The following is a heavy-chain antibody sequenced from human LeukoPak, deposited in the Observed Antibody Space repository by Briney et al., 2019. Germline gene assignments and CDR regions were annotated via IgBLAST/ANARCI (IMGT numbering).Heavy chain of an antibody. CDR1: GFTFSSYG. D-gene: IGHD2-21*01. J-gene: IGHJ6*02. CDR2: ILYDGSIQ. CDR3: ARLSSVVRNYGLDV. Sequence: GRSLRLSCAASGFTFSSYGMHWVRQAPGKGLEWVSSILYDGSIQYYADSVKGRFTISRDNSKDTLNLQMRSLSPEDSAVYYCARLSSVVRNYGLDVWGQGTTVTVSS. V-gene: IGHV3-30*03.